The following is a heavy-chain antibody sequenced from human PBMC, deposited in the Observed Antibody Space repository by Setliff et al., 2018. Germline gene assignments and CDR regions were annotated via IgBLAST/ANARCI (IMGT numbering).Heavy chain of an antibody. V-gene: IGHV1-8*01. CDR2: MNPNSGNT. J-gene: IGHJ5*02. CDR1: GYTFTSYD. Sequence: ASVKVSCKASGYTFTSYDINWVRQATGQGLEWMGWMNPNSGNTGYAQKFRGRVTMTTVTSTNTAYMELRSLTSDDTAIYYCVRDRHSFVVPPEEAWFNPWGQGTLVTVSS. CDR3: VRDRHSFVVPPEEAWFNP. D-gene: IGHD2-2*01.